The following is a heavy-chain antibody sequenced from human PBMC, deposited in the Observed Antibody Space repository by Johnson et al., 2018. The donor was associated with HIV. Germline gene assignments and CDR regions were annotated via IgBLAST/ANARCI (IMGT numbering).Heavy chain of an antibody. CDR1: GFTFDDHG. J-gene: IGHJ3*02. Sequence: QVQLVESGGGVVRPGGSLRLSCAASGFTFDDHGMSWVRQVPGKGLEWVALISYDGSNEYYADSVKGRFTISRDNPKNTLYLQMNSLRAEDTAVYYCAREGEDAFDIWGQGTMVTVSS. CDR2: ISYDGSNE. D-gene: IGHD1-26*01. CDR3: AREGEDAFDI. V-gene: IGHV3-30*03.